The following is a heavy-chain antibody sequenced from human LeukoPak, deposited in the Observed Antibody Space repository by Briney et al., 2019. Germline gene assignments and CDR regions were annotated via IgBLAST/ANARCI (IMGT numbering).Heavy chain of an antibody. Sequence: GGSLRPSCAASGFTFSSYEMNWVRQAPGKGLEWVSYISNSGSTTYYADSVKGRFTISRDNAKNSLSLQMNSLRAEDTAVYYCARGFTGWVTSPIDYWGQGTLVTVSS. CDR3: ARGFTGWVTSPIDY. CDR2: ISNSGSTT. D-gene: IGHD2-2*01. CDR1: GFTFSSYE. J-gene: IGHJ4*02. V-gene: IGHV3-48*03.